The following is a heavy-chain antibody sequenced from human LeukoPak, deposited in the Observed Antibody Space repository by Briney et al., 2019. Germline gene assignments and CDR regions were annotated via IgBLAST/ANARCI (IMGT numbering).Heavy chain of an antibody. Sequence: SETLSLTCTVSGGSLSSYYWSWVRHPPGKGLEWIGYIYYSGSTNYNPSLKSRVTISVDTSKNQFSLKLSSVTAADTAVYYCARLEFLTGYSYYFDYWGQGTPVTVSS. CDR1: GGSLSSYY. J-gene: IGHJ4*02. CDR3: ARLEFLTGYSYYFDY. CDR2: IYYSGST. V-gene: IGHV4-59*01. D-gene: IGHD3-9*01.